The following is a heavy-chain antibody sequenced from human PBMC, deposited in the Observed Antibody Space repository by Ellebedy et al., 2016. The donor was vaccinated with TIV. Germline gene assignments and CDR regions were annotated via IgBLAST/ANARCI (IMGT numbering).Heavy chain of an antibody. CDR2: IDSGGVT. Sequence: GESLTISCAASGFSVSTIYMSWLRQAPGKGLKWLSVIDSGGVTNYADSVKGRFTISRHNSMNTLYLQMNSLRPEDTAVYYCARSEPADVWGKGATVTVSS. CDR3: ARSEPADV. D-gene: IGHD1-14*01. J-gene: IGHJ6*04. CDR1: GFSVSTIY. V-gene: IGHV3-53*04.